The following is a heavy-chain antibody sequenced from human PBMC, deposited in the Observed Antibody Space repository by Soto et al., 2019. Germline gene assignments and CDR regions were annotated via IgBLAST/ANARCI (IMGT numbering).Heavy chain of an antibody. CDR1: GYSFTGYY. CDR3: ARFRGVLDAFDL. V-gene: IGHV1-2*02. CDR2: VNPNSGDT. D-gene: IGHD2-8*01. J-gene: IGHJ3*01. Sequence: QLVQSGAEVKKPGASVKVSCKASGYSFTGYYIHWVRQAPGQGLEWMGWVNPNSGDTDYAQKFQGRDTMTRDTSISTASMDLRSLTSDDTALYYCARFRGVLDAFDLWGQGTMVTVSS.